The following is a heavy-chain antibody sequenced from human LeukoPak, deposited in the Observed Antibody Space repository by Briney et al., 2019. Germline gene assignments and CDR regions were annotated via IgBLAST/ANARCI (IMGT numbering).Heavy chain of an antibody. V-gene: IGHV3-23*01. CDR1: GFTFSSYA. Sequence: GGSLRLSCAASGFTFSSYAMSWVRQAPGKGLEWVSAISGSGGSTYYADSVKGRFTISRDNSKNTLYLQMNSLRAEDTAVYYGAKDSIVVVPAAMMGSFDYWGQGTLVTVSS. CDR3: AKDSIVVVPAAMMGSFDY. J-gene: IGHJ4*02. D-gene: IGHD2-2*01. CDR2: ISGSGGST.